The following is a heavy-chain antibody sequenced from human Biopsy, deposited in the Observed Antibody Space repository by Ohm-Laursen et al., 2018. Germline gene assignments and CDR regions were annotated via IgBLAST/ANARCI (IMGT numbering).Heavy chain of an antibody. CDR2: IYNTETS. CDR1: GGSISSSSTYY. J-gene: IGHJ5*02. V-gene: IGHV4-39*01. Sequence: TLSLTCTVSGGSISSSSTYYWAWLRQPPGKGLEWIRSIYNTETSFYNPSLKRRVPISIDTSTNQFSLKVSIVPAADTALYFCARHPTGFWFDPWGHGTLVTVSS. CDR3: ARHPTGFWFDP.